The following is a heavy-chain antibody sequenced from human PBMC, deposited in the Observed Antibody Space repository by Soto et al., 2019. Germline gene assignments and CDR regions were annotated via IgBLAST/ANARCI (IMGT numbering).Heavy chain of an antibody. D-gene: IGHD3-22*01. CDR2: IIPVFGTP. CDR3: ASGRDGYFYFEY. Sequence: QVQLVQSGAEVKKPGSSVKVSCKASGGTFSNFAISWVRQAPGQGLEWMGGIIPVFGTPNYSQKFQDRSTITEDESASTAYMELSNLGSKDTAVYYCASGRDGYFYFEYWGQGTLVTVSS. V-gene: IGHV1-69*01. J-gene: IGHJ4*02. CDR1: GGTFSNFA.